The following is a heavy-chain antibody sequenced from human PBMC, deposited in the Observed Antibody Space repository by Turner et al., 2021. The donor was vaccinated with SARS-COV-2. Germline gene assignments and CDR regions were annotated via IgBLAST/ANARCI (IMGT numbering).Heavy chain of an antibody. V-gene: IGHV4-39*01. D-gene: IGHD3-10*01. CDR1: GGSISSSNYY. Sequence: QLQLQESGPGLVKPSETLSLTCTVPGGSISSSNYYWGWTRQPPGKGLEWIGSIYYSGSTYYNPSLKSRVTISVDTSKNPFSLKLSSVTAADTAVYYCARLLNPGSYYYYYYGMDVWGQGTTVTVSS. J-gene: IGHJ6*02. CDR2: IYYSGST. CDR3: ARLLNPGSYYYYYYGMDV.